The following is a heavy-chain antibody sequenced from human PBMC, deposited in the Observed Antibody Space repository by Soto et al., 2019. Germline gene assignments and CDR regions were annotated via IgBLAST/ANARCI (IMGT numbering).Heavy chain of an antibody. CDR3: ARYIAAFPTYGAFDI. V-gene: IGHV4-61*01. CDR2: IYYSGST. J-gene: IGHJ3*02. Sequence: SETLSLTCTVSGGSVSSSSYYWSWIRQPPGKGLEWIGYIYYSGSTNYNPSLKSRVTISVDTSKNQFSLKLSSVTAADTAVYYCARYIAAFPTYGAFDIWGQGTMVT. CDR1: GGSVSSSSYY. D-gene: IGHD3-10*01.